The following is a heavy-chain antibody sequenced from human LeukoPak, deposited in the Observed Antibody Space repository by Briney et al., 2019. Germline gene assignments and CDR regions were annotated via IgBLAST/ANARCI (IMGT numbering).Heavy chain of an antibody. J-gene: IGHJ3*02. CDR2: IKPDGSEQ. CDR1: GFSISGYW. D-gene: IGHD3-10*01. Sequence: GGSLRVSCEASGFSISGYWMSWVRQAPGKGLEWVANIKPDGSEQHFVDSLKGRFTVSRDNARNSLYGQINSLRGEDTAVYYCARITQAAFDIWGQGTMVTVSS. V-gene: IGHV3-7*04. CDR3: ARITQAAFDI.